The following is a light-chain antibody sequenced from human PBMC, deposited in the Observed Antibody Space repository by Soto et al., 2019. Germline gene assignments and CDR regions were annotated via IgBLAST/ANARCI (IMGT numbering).Light chain of an antibody. J-gene: IGKJ1*01. Sequence: DIQMTQSPSTLSASVGDRVTITCRARQTISIWLAWYQQKPGRAPKLLIYDASILEGGVPSRFSGSGSGTEFTLTISSLQPDDFATYYCQQYNSYRTFGQGTKVEIK. CDR2: DAS. CDR3: QQYNSYRT. CDR1: QTISIW. V-gene: IGKV1-5*01.